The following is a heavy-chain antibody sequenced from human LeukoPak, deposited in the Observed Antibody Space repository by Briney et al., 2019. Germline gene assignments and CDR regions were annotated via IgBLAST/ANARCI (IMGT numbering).Heavy chain of an antibody. V-gene: IGHV4-4*09. Sequence: SETLSLTCTVSGGSISSYYWSWIRQPPGKGLEWIGYIYSSGSTNYNPSLKSRVTISVDTSKNQFSLKLSSVTAADTAVYYCARHANFNGPLGYYYYMDVWGKGTTVTVSS. CDR3: ARHANFNGPLGYYYYMDV. CDR1: GGSISSYY. J-gene: IGHJ6*03. CDR2: IYSSGST. D-gene: IGHD6-6*01.